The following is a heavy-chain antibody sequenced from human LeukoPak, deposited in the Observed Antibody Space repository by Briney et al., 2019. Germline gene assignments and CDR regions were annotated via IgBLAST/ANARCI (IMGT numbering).Heavy chain of an antibody. J-gene: IGHJ6*02. V-gene: IGHV1-8*01. CDR1: GYTFTSYD. CDR3: ARGQDIVVVPAASNYYYYYGMDV. CDR2: MNPNSGNT. D-gene: IGHD2-2*01. Sequence: ASVKVFCKASGYTFTSYDINWVRQATGQGLEWMGWMNPNSGNTGYAQKFQGRVTMTRNTSISTAYMELSSLRSEDTAVYYCARGQDIVVVPAASNYYYYYGMDVWGQGTTVTVSS.